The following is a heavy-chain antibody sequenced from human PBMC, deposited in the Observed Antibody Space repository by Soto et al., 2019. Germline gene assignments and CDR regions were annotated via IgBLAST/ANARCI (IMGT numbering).Heavy chain of an antibody. V-gene: IGHV3-13*01. CDR1: GFTFSSYD. CDR3: ARVLKIQLGTLYYYYYGMDV. J-gene: IGHJ6*02. D-gene: IGHD5-18*01. CDR2: IGTAGDT. Sequence: GGSLRLSCAASGFTFSSYDMHWVRQATGKGLEWVSAIGTAGDTYYPGSVKGRFTISRENAKNSLYLQMNSLRAGDTAVYYCARVLKIQLGTLYYYYYGMDVWGQGTTVTVSS.